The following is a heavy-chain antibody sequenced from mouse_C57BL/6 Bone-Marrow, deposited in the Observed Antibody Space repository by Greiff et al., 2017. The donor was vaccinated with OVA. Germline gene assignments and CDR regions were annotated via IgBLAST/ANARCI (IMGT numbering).Heavy chain of an antibody. CDR1: GFTFSDAW. CDR3: TRNFFAY. Sequence: EVMLVQSGGGLVQPGGSMKLSCAASGFTFSDAWMDWVRQSPEKGLEWVAEIRHKANNHATYYADSVKGRFTISRDDSKSSVYLQMHSLRAEDTGIYCCTRNFFAYWGQGTLVTVSA. CDR2: IRHKANNHAT. V-gene: IGHV6-6*01. J-gene: IGHJ3*01.